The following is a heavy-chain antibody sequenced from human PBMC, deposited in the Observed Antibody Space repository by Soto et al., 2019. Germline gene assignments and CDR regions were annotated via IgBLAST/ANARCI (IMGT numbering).Heavy chain of an antibody. D-gene: IGHD3-3*01. CDR3: AKVPLLRSIWPEPVWFDY. Sequence: GGSLRLSCAASGVTFSSYAMSWVRQAPGKGLEWVSAISGSGGSTYYAESVKGRFTISRDNSKNTLHLQMNSLRAEDTAVYYCAKVPLLRSIWPEPVWFDYWGQGTLVTVSS. V-gene: IGHV3-23*01. CDR2: ISGSGGST. J-gene: IGHJ4*02. CDR1: GVTFSSYA.